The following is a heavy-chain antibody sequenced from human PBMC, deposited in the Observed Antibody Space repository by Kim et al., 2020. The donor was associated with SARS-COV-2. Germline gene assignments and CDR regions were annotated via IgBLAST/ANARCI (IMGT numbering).Heavy chain of an antibody. Sequence: GGSLRLSCSASGFTFSSYAMHWVRQAPGKGLEYVSAISSNGGSTYYADSVKGRFTISRDNSKNTLYLQMSSLRAEDTAVYYCVKGEISSSLFYYYGMDVWGQGTTVTVSS. CDR2: ISSNGGST. J-gene: IGHJ6*02. CDR3: VKGEISSSLFYYYGMDV. V-gene: IGHV3-64D*09. D-gene: IGHD6-6*01. CDR1: GFTFSSYA.